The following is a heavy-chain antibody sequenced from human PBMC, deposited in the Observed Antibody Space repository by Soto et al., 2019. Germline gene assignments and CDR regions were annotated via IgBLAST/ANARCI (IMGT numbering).Heavy chain of an antibody. Sequence: QVQLVQSGAEVKKPGSSVKVSCKASGGTFSSYAISWVRQAPGQGLEWMGGIIPIFGTAHYAQKFQGRVTITADKSTSTAYMELSSLRSEDTAVYYCARPGVAAIGYGLDYYYGMDVWGQGTTVTVSS. CDR2: IIPIFGTA. D-gene: IGHD2-15*01. CDR3: ARPGVAAIGYGLDYYYGMDV. J-gene: IGHJ6*02. V-gene: IGHV1-69*06. CDR1: GGTFSSYA.